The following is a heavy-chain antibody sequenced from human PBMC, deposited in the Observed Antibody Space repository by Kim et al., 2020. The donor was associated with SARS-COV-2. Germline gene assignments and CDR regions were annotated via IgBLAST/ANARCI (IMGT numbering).Heavy chain of an antibody. CDR3: ASTIAAAGPYFDY. CDR1: GGSISSGGYY. J-gene: IGHJ4*02. D-gene: IGHD6-13*01. CDR2: IYYSGST. Sequence: SDTLSLTCTVSGGSISSGGYYWSWIRQHPGKGLEWIGYIYYSGSTYYNPSLKSRVTISVDTSKNQFSLKLSSVTAADTAVYYCASTIAAAGPYFDYWGQGTLVTVSS. V-gene: IGHV4-31*03.